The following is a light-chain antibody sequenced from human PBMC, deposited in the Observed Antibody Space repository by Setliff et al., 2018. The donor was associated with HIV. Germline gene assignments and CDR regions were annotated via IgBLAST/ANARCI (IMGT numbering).Light chain of an antibody. CDR2: EVS. J-gene: IGLJ1*01. V-gene: IGLV2-23*02. CDR3: CSYAGSRIFYV. CDR1: SSDVGSYNP. Sequence: QSALAQPASVSGSPGQSITISCTGTSSDVGSYNPVSWYQQHPGKAPKLMIYEVSKRPSGVSNRFSGSKSGNTASLTISGLQAEDEADYYCCSYAGSRIFYVFGTGTKVTVL.